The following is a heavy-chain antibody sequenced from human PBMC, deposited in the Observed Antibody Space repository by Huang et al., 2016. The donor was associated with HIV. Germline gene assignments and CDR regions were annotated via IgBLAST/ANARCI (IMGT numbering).Heavy chain of an antibody. CDR3: AEEVSGYSYGIDY. CDR2: ISGSGGRT. V-gene: IGHV3-23*01. CDR1: GFTFSNYA. Sequence: EVQLLESGGGLVQPGGSLRLSCIASGFTFSNYAMSWVRQAPGKGREWVSAISGSGGRTYYADSVKGRFTISRDKFKNTLYLQMNSLRAEDTAVYYCAEEVSGYSYGIDYWGQGTLVTVSS. J-gene: IGHJ4*02. D-gene: IGHD5-18*01.